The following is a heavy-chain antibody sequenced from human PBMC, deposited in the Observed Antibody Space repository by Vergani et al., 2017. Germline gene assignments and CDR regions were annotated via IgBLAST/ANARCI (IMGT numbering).Heavy chain of an antibody. CDR2: IYPGDSDT. CDR3: AKGNYDFWSGYPSSYWYFEL. CDR1: GYSFTSYW. V-gene: IGHV5-51*01. J-gene: IGHJ2*01. Sequence: VQLVQSGAEVKKPGESLKISCKGSGYSFTSYWIGWVRQMPGKGLEWMGIIYPGDSDTRYSPSFQGQVTISADTSISTAYLQWSSLKASDTAMYYCAKGNYDFWSGYPSSYWYFELWGRGTLVTVSS. D-gene: IGHD3-3*01.